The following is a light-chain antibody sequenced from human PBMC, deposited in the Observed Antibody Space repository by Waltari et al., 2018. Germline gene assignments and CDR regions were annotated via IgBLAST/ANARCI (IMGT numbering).Light chain of an antibody. J-gene: IGLJ3*02. CDR1: SGHSSNV. CDR2: VNSDGSP. V-gene: IGLV4-69*01. CDR3: QTGGHGTWV. Sequence: QLVLTQSPSPSASLGASVKLTCTLSSGHSSNVMAGLQQQPVKGPRYLMKVNSDGSPSKGDEIPDRFSGSSSGAERSLTISSRQSEDEADSYCQTGGHGTWVFGGGTKLTVL.